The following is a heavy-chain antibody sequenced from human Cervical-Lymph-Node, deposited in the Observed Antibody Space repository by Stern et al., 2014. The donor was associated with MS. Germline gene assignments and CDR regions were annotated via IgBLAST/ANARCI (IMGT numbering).Heavy chain of an antibody. Sequence: EVQLVESGGGLVQPGRSLRLSCAASGFTFDDYAMHWVRQAPGKGLEWVSGIRWDSGNKGYADSVKGRFTISRDNAKNSLYLQMNSLRAEDTALYYCAKALVRYSGYDLIDFWGQGTLVTVSS. V-gene: IGHV3-9*01. CDR2: IRWDSGNK. CDR1: GFTFDDYA. D-gene: IGHD5-12*01. CDR3: AKALVRYSGYDLIDF. J-gene: IGHJ4*02.